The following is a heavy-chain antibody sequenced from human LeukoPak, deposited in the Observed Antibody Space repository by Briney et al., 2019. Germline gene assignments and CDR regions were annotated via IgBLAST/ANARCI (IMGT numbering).Heavy chain of an antibody. V-gene: IGHV4-59*08. CDR1: GGSISSYY. J-gene: IGHJ4*02. D-gene: IGHD3-10*01. Sequence: ASETLSLTCTVSGGSISSYYWSWIRQPPGKGLEWIGYIYYSGSTNYNPSLKSRVTISVDTSKNQFSLKLSSVTAADTAVYYSARFGSNPYYFDYWGQGTLVTVSS. CDR3: ARFGSNPYYFDY. CDR2: IYYSGST.